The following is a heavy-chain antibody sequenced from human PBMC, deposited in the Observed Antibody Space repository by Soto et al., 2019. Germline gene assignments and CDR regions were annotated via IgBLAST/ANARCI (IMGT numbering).Heavy chain of an antibody. J-gene: IGHJ4*02. V-gene: IGHV1-18*01. Sequence: QVQLVQSGAEVKKPGASVQVSCKASGYTFTTYGISWVRQAPGQGLEWMGWISTYNANTNYAQKLQGRVTMTTDTSTSSAYMQLRSLRSDDTAVYNCARENYGDYGYWGQGTMVTVSS. CDR2: ISTYNANT. D-gene: IGHD4-17*01. CDR1: GYTFTTYG. CDR3: ARENYGDYGY.